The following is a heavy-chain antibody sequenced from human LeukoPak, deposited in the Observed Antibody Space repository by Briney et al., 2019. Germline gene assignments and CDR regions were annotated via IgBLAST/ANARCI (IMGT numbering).Heavy chain of an antibody. V-gene: IGHV4-59*01. J-gene: IGHJ6*03. D-gene: IGHD4-11*01. Sequence: SETLSLTCTVSGGSISSYYWSWIRQPPGKGLEWIGYIYYSGSTNYNPSLKSRVTISVDTSKNQFSLKLSSVTAADTAVYYCARGDSNYGTSLYYYYYMDVWGKGTTVTVSS. CDR3: ARGDSNYGTSLYYYYYMDV. CDR1: GGSISSYY. CDR2: IYYSGST.